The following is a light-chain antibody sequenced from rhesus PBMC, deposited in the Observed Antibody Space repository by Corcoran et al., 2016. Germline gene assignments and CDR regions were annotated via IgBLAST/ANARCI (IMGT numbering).Light chain of an antibody. CDR3: RQYNSSPWT. Sequence: DIQMTQSPSSLSASVGDKVTITCRVRKDISSWLAWYQQKPGEAPNLLIYKASSLQSGVPSRFRGSGYGTDVTLTISSLQPEDFATYYCRQYNSSPWTFGQGTKVEIK. J-gene: IGKJ1*01. V-gene: IGKV1-21*01. CDR1: KDISSW. CDR2: KAS.